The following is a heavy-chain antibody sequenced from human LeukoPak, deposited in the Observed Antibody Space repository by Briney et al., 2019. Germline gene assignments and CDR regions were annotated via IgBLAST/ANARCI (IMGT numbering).Heavy chain of an antibody. J-gene: IGHJ4*02. D-gene: IGHD3-10*01. CDR1: EFTFNSYD. CDR2: IWYDGSNK. V-gene: IGHV3-33*08. CDR3: ASSIGSGSYYGLADY. Sequence: PGRSLRLSCAASEFTFNSYDMHWVRQAPGKGLEWVALIWYDGSNKYYADSVKGRFTISRDNSKNTLYLQMNSLRAEDTAVYYCASSIGSGSYYGLADYWGQGTLVTVSS.